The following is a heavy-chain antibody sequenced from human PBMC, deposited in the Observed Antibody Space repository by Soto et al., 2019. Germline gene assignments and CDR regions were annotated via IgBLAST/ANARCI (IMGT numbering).Heavy chain of an antibody. J-gene: IGHJ4*02. CDR3: AGDGYSYGSDY. V-gene: IGHV3-33*01. CDR1: GFTFSSYG. D-gene: IGHD5-18*01. Sequence: QVQLVESGGGVVQPGRSLRLSCAASGFTFSSYGMHWVRQAPGKGLEWVAVIWYDGSNKYYADSVKGRFTISRDNSKNTLYLQMNSLRAEDTAVYYCAGDGYSYGSDYWGQGTLVTVSS. CDR2: IWYDGSNK.